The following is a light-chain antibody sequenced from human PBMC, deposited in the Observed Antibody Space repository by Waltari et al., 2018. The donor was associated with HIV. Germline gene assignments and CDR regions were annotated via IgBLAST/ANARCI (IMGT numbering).Light chain of an antibody. J-gene: IGLJ1*01. CDR3: CSYAGSIPFV. CDR1: NSAVGRYNY. CDR2: YVS. Sequence: QSALTQPRSVSGSLGQSVTIPCTGTNSAVGRYNYHPWFQQHPGKAPKLMIYYVSKRPSWVPDRVFGSKSGNTASLTISGLQAEDEADYYCCSYAGSIPFVFGSGTKLTVL. V-gene: IGLV2-11*01.